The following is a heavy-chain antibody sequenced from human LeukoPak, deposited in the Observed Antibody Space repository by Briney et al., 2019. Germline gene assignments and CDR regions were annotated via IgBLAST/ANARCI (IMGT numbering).Heavy chain of an antibody. J-gene: IGHJ4*02. V-gene: IGHV3-7*01. CDR3: AKVPRDSDCY. D-gene: IGHD2-21*02. CDR2: INEDGSVK. CDR1: GFTFRSYW. Sequence: GRSLRLSCAASGFTFRSYWMNWVRQAPGKGLEWVAEINEDGSVKYYVDSMKGRFTISRDNAKNSLYLQMNSLGAEDTAVYYCAKVPRDSDCYWGQGTLVTVSS.